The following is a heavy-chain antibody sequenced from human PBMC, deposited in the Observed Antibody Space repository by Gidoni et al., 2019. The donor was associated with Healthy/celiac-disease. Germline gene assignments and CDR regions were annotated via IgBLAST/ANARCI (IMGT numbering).Heavy chain of an antibody. D-gene: IGHD6-13*01. V-gene: IGHV5-10-1*01. CDR2: SDPSDSYT. CDR3: ARQAKKRIAAAGSDFDD. J-gene: IGHJ4*02. CDR1: GYSFTSYW. Sequence: EVQLVQSGAEVKKPGESLRISCKGSGYSFTSYWISWVRQMPGKGLEWMGRSDPSDSYTNYSPSFQGHVTISADKSISTAYLQWSSLKASDTAMYYCARQAKKRIAAAGSDFDDWGQGTLVTVSS.